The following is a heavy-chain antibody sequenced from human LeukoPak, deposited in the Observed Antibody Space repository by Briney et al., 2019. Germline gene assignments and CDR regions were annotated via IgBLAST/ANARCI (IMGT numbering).Heavy chain of an antibody. CDR2: INHSGST. Sequence: SETLSLSCAVYGGSFSGYYLSWIRQPPGKGLEWVVEINHSGSTNYNPSLQSRVAISVDTSKNQFSLKLSSVTAADTAVYYCARGDSYYDFWSGYPPGWFDLWGQGTLVTVSS. J-gene: IGHJ5*02. V-gene: IGHV4-34*01. CDR3: ARGDSYYDFWSGYPPGWFDL. D-gene: IGHD3-3*01. CDR1: GGSFSGYY.